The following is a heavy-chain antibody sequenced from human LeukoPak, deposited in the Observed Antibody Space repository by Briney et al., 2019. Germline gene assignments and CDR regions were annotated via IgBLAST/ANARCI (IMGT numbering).Heavy chain of an antibody. V-gene: IGHV3-21*01. CDR1: GFTFSSYT. CDR3: ARGEDSYGPLDYYSYMDV. J-gene: IGHJ6*03. CDR2: ISSSSSYI. D-gene: IGHD5-18*01. Sequence: PGGCLRLSCAASGFTFSSYTMNWVRQGPGKGLEWVSCISSSSSYIYYADSVKGRFTISRDNAKNSLYLQVNSLRAEDTAVYYCARGEDSYGPLDYYSYMDVWGKGTTVTVSS.